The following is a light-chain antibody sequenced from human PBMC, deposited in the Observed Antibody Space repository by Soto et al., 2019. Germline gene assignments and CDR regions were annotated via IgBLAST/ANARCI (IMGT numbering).Light chain of an antibody. V-gene: IGKV3-20*01. CDR1: QTIIGNY. Sequence: ESVLTQSPGTLSLSPGERATLSCRASQTIIGNYLAGYQQKPGQAPRHLIYGASNRATGVPDRFSGSYSGTDFSLTITRLEPEDFAVYYCEQHVNSVYIFGQGTRLEIK. CDR2: GAS. J-gene: IGKJ2*01. CDR3: EQHVNSVYI.